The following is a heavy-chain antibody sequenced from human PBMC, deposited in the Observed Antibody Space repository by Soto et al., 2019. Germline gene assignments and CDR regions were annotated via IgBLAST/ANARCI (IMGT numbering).Heavy chain of an antibody. CDR1: GYSISSCYY. Sequence: SETLSLTCAVSGYSISSCYYWGWIRHPPGKGLECGDSIYHSGTTYYNSSLKSRVTILVDTSNHHFSLMRTAVAAATTAVYYCARGHYDYVWGSYSSNYTDYGGQGTRVTVS. CDR2: IYHSGTT. J-gene: IGHJ4*02. CDR3: ARGHYDYVWGSYSSNYTDY. D-gene: IGHD3-16*02. V-gene: IGHV4-38-2*01.